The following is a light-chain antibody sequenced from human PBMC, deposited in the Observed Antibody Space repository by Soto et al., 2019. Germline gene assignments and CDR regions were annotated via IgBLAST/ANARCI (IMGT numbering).Light chain of an antibody. Sequence: EIVLTQSPGTLSLSPGERGTLSCRASQSVSSSYLAWYQQKAGQAPRLLIYGASSRATGIPDRFSGSGSGTDFTLTISRLEPEDFAVYYCQQYDTSSVTFGHGTRREIK. CDR3: QQYDTSSVT. CDR2: GAS. V-gene: IGKV3-20*01. J-gene: IGKJ5*01. CDR1: QSVSSSY.